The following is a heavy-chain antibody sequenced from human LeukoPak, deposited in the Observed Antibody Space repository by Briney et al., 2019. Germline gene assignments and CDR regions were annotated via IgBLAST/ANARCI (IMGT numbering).Heavy chain of an antibody. V-gene: IGHV4-4*07. CDR1: GGSISSYY. J-gene: IGHJ2*01. CDR3: ARTGYYAGSYWYFDL. CDR2: IYTSGST. Sequence: PSETLSLTCTVSGGSISSYYWSWIRQPAGKGLEWIGRIYTSGSTNYNPSLKSRVTMSVDTSKNQFSLKLSSVTAADTAVYYCARTGYYAGSYWYFDLWGRGTLVTVSS. D-gene: IGHD3-9*01.